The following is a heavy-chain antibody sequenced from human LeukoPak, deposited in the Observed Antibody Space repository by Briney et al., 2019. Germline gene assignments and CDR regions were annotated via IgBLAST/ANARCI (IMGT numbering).Heavy chain of an antibody. CDR2: ISTSGSIT. J-gene: IGHJ6*03. D-gene: IGHD3-3*01. CDR1: EFFFSDYY. V-gene: IGHV3-11*04. Sequence: GGSLRLSCAASEFFFSDYYMSWIRQAPGKGLEWVSYISTSGSITYYADSVKGRFTISRDNAKNSLYLQMNSLRAEDTAVYYCARDFYDFWSGSYYYYMDVWGKGTTVTVSS. CDR3: ARDFYDFWSGSYYYYMDV.